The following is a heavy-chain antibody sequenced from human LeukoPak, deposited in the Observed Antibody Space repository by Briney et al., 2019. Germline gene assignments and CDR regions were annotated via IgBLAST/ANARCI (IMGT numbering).Heavy chain of an antibody. Sequence: SETLSLTCAVSGGSISSGGYPWSWIRQPPGKGLEWIGYIYHSGSTYYNPSLKSRVTISVDRSKNQFSLKLSSVTAADTAAYYCAAMTTVTQTYDYWGQGTLVTVSS. D-gene: IGHD4-17*01. V-gene: IGHV4-30-2*01. CDR2: IYHSGST. CDR1: GGSISSGGYP. CDR3: AAMTTVTQTYDY. J-gene: IGHJ4*02.